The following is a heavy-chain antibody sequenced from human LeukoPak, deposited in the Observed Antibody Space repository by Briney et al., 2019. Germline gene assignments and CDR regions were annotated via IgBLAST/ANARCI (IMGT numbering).Heavy chain of an antibody. Sequence: GGSLRLSCAASGFTFSDYYMSWIRQAPGKGLEWVSYISSSGSTIYYADSVKGRFTISRENAKNSLYLQMNSLRAGDTAVYYCARGHYYDNSGYPDYWGQGTLVTVSS. CDR2: ISSSGSTI. J-gene: IGHJ4*02. D-gene: IGHD3-22*01. CDR3: ARGHYYDNSGYPDY. V-gene: IGHV3-11*04. CDR1: GFTFSDYY.